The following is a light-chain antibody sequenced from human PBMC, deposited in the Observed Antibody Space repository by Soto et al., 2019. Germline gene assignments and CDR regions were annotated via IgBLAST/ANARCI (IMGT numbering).Light chain of an antibody. J-gene: IGKJ1*01. CDR1: QSISRR. CDR3: QQYNNYSPRK. CDR2: DAS. V-gene: IGKV1-5*01. Sequence: DIQMTQSPSTLSASVGDRVTITCRDSQSISRRLAWYQQKPGKAPKVLIYDASSMESGVPSRFSCGGSVTEFTLTICSLQPDDFATSYCQQYNNYSPRKFGQGTKVEIK.